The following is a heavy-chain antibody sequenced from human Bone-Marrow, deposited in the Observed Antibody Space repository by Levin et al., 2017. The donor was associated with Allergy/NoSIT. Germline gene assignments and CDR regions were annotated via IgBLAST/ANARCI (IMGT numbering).Heavy chain of an antibody. CDR2: IYYSGST. V-gene: IGHV4-30-4*01. CDR3: ARVFCRSTSCYLDY. J-gene: IGHJ4*02. Sequence: SETLSLTCSVSGGPISSGSGDYFWSWVRQPPGQGLEWIGYIYYSGSTYYNPSLKSRVTISVDTPKNQFSLKLSSVTAADTAVYYCARVFCRSTSCYLDYWGQGTLVTVSS. CDR1: GGPISSGSGDYF. D-gene: IGHD2-2*01.